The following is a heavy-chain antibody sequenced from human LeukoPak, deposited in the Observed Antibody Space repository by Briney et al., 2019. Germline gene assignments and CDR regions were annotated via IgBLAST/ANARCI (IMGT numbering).Heavy chain of an antibody. V-gene: IGHV4-39*01. CDR3: ARQLEWELLRGEEFDY. J-gene: IGHJ4*02. D-gene: IGHD1-26*01. CDR2: IYYSGST. Sequence: PSETLSLTCTVSGGSISSSSYYWGWNRQPPGKGLEWIGSIYYSGSTYYNPSLKSRVTISVDTSKNQFSLKLSSVTAADTAVYYCARQLEWELLRGEEFDYWGQGTLVTVSS. CDR1: GGSISSSSYY.